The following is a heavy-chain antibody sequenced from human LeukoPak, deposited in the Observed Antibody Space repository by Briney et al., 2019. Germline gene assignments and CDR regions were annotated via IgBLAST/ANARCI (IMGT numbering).Heavy chain of an antibody. D-gene: IGHD3-16*01. CDR1: GFTFSSYS. J-gene: IGHJ4*02. Sequence: PGGSLRLSCAASGFTFSSYSMNWVRQAPGKGLEWVSSISSSSSYIYYADSVKGRFTISRDNAKNSLYLQMNSLRAEDTAVYYCARWGTLWGPKEPQGYYWGQGTLVTVSS. V-gene: IGHV3-21*01. CDR3: ARWGTLWGPKEPQGYY. CDR2: ISSSSSYI.